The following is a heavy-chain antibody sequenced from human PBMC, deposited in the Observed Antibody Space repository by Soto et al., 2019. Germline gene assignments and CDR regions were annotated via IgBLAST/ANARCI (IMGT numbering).Heavy chain of an antibody. CDR2: ISSSSSYI. V-gene: IGHV3-21*01. CDR1: GFTFSSYS. D-gene: IGHD6-19*01. CDR3: ARAKAVAGSRYYYYGMDV. Sequence: GGSLRLSCAASGFTFSSYSMNWVRQAPGKGLEWVSSISSSSSYIYYADSVKGRFTISRDNAKNSLYLQMNILRAEDTAVYYCARAKAVAGSRYYYYGMDVWGQGTTVTVSS. J-gene: IGHJ6*02.